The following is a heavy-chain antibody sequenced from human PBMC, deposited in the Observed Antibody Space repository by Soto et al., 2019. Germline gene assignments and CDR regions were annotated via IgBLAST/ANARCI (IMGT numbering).Heavy chain of an antibody. CDR2: IRSKAYGGTT. CDR1: GFTFGDYA. CDR3: TRGQWLSRFDY. J-gene: IGHJ4*02. D-gene: IGHD3-22*01. V-gene: IGHV3-49*03. Sequence: GGSLRLSCTASGFTFGDYAMSWFRQAPGRGLEWVGFIRSKAYGGTTEYAASVKGRFTISRDDSKSIAYLQMNSLKTEDTAVYYCTRGQWLSRFDYWGQGTLVTVSS.